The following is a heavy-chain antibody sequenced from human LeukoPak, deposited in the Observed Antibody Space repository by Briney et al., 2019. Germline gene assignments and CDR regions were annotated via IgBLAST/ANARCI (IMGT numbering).Heavy chain of an antibody. CDR2: INHSGST. V-gene: IGHV4-34*01. D-gene: IGHD6-13*01. CDR1: GRSFSGYY. CDR3: ARGRYLTTLGGAAAGFLDY. Sequence: SETLSLTCGVYGRSFSGYYWNWIRQSPGKGLEWIGEINHSGSTNYNPSLKSRVTMSVDTSQKQFSLRLTSLRAADTAVYYCARGRYLTTLGGAAAGFLDYWGQGTVVTVSS. J-gene: IGHJ4*02.